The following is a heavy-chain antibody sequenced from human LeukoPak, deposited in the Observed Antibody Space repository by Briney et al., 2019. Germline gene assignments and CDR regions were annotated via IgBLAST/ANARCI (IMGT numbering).Heavy chain of an antibody. Sequence: GGSLRLSCAASGFTFNIYAMHWVRQAPGKGLVWVSRINSDGSRTNYADSVKGRFTISRDNAKNTLYLQMSSLRAEDTAVYYCARVLTGSWDWFDPWGQGTLVTVSS. J-gene: IGHJ5*02. D-gene: IGHD2-8*02. CDR3: ARVLTGSWDWFDP. CDR1: GFTFNIYA. CDR2: INSDGSRT. V-gene: IGHV3-74*01.